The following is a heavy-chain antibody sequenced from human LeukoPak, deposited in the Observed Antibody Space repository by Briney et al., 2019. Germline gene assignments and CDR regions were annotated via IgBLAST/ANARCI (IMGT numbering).Heavy chain of an antibody. CDR3: AREGSTVTTLGF. CDR1: GYTFTSYY. J-gene: IGHJ4*02. D-gene: IGHD4-17*01. Sequence: ASVKVSCKASGYTFTSYYMHWVRQAPGQGLEWMGIINPSGGSTNYAQKLQGRVTMTTDTSTSTAYMELRSLRSDDTAMYYCAREGSTVTTLGFWGQGTLVTVSS. V-gene: IGHV1-46*01. CDR2: INPSGGST.